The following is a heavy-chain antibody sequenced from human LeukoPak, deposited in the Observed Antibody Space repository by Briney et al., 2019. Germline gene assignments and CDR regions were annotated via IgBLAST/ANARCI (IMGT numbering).Heavy chain of an antibody. J-gene: IGHJ6*02. Sequence: PGGSLRLSCAASGFTFSSYGMHWVRQAPGKGLEWVAVIWYDGSNKYYADSVKGRFTISRDNSKNTLYLQMNSLRAEDTAVYYCARSTVNYYGMDVWGQGTTVTVSS. CDR1: GFTFSSYG. CDR2: IWYDGSNK. D-gene: IGHD4-11*01. CDR3: ARSTVNYYGMDV. V-gene: IGHV3-33*01.